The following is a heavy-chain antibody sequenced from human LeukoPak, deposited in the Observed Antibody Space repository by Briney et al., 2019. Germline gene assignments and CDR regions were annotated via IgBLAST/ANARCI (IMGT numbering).Heavy chain of an antibody. V-gene: IGHV1-2*02. Sequence: ASVKVSCKASGYTFTGYYMHWVRQAPGQGLEWMGWINPNSGGTNYAQKFQGRVTMTRDTSISTAYMELSRLRSDDTAVYYCARIDDFWSGYDYWGQGTLVTVSS. CDR2: INPNSGGT. CDR3: ARIDDFWSGYDY. J-gene: IGHJ4*02. CDR1: GYTFTGYY. D-gene: IGHD3-3*01.